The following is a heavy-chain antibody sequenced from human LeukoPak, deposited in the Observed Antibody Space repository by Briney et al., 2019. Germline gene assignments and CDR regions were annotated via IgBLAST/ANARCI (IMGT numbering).Heavy chain of an antibody. Sequence: ASVKVSCKASGYTFTSYDINWVRQATGQGLEWMGWINPNSGGTNYAQKFQGRVTMTRDTSISTAYMELSRLRSDDTAVYYCARDPDSHDYVWGSYRGDYWGQGTLVTVSS. V-gene: IGHV1-2*02. D-gene: IGHD3-16*02. J-gene: IGHJ4*02. CDR1: GYTFTSYD. CDR2: INPNSGGT. CDR3: ARDPDSHDYVWGSYRGDY.